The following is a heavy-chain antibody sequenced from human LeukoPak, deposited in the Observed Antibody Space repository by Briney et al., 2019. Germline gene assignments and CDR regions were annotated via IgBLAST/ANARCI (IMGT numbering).Heavy chain of an antibody. V-gene: IGHV1-69*13. J-gene: IGHJ4*02. D-gene: IGHD7-27*01. CDR3: ARDPISNWGGDY. CDR2: IIPIFGTA. Sequence: SVKVSCKASGYTFTSYYMHWVRQAPGQGLEWMGGIIPIFGTANYAQKFQGRVTITADESTSTAYMELSSLRSEDTAVYYCARDPISNWGGDYWGQGTLVTVSS. CDR1: GYTFTSYY.